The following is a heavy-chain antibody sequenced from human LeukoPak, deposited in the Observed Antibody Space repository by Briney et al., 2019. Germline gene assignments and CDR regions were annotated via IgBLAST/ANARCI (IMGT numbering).Heavy chain of an antibody. Sequence: SGTLSLTCAVSGGSISSSNWWSWVRQPPGKGLEWIGEIYHSGCTNYNPSLKSRVTISVDKSKNQFSLKLSSVTAADTAVYYCARGGQSRYCSSTSCYDYWGQGTLVTVSS. CDR3: ARGGQSRYCSSTSCYDY. CDR1: GGSISSSNW. V-gene: IGHV4-4*02. J-gene: IGHJ4*02. CDR2: IYHSGCT. D-gene: IGHD2-2*01.